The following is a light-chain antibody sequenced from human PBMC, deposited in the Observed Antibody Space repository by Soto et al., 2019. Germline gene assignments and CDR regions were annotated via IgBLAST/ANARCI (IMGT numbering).Light chain of an antibody. J-gene: IGKJ4*01. CDR1: QSISSW. CDR2: KAS. Sequence: DIQMTQSPSTLSASVGDRVTITCRANQSISSWLAWYQRRPGKAPRLLISKASSLESGVPSRFSGGGFGTEFTLTISSLQPDDFAVYYCQQRSNWLLTFGGGTKVEIK. V-gene: IGKV1-5*03. CDR3: QQRSNWLLT.